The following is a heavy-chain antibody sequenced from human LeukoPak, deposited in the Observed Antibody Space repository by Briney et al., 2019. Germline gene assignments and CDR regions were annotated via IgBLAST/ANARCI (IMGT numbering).Heavy chain of an antibody. D-gene: IGHD2-2*01. J-gene: IGHJ6*04. Sequence: PGRSLRLSCAASGFTFSSYGLHWVRQAPGKGLEWVAVISYDGSNKYYADSVKDRFTISRDNSKNTLYLQMNSLRAEDTAVYYCAKEGGYCSSTSCPPVLYYGMDVWGKGTTVTVSS. V-gene: IGHV3-30*18. CDR3: AKEGGYCSSTSCPPVLYYGMDV. CDR1: GFTFSSYG. CDR2: ISYDGSNK.